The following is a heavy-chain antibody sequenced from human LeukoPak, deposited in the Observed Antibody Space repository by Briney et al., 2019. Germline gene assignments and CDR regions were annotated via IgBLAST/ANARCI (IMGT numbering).Heavy chain of an antibody. D-gene: IGHD2-2*02. J-gene: IGHJ5*02. Sequence: SETLSLTCAVSGYSISSGYYWSWIRQPPGKGLEWIGYIYYSGSTYYNPSLKSRVTISVDTSKNQFSLKLSSVTAADTAVYYCARWCTSCYTIQTWGQGTLVTVSS. CDR3: ARWCTSCYTIQT. V-gene: IGHV4-30-4*08. CDR1: GYSISSGYY. CDR2: IYYSGST.